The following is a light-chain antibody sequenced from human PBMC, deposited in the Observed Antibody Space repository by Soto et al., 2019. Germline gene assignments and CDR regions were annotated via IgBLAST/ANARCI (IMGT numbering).Light chain of an antibody. CDR2: AAS. CDR3: QQYYSYPLT. Sequence: AIRMTQSPSSFSASTGDRVTITCRASQGISSYLAWYQQKPGKAPKLLIYAASTLQSGVPSRFSGSGSGTDFTLTISCLQAEDFANYYCQQYYSYPLTFGRGTKVEIK. J-gene: IGKJ4*01. V-gene: IGKV1-8*01. CDR1: QGISSY.